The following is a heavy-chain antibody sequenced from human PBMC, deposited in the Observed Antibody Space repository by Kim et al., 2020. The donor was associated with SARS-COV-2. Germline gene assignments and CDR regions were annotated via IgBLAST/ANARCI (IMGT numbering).Heavy chain of an antibody. J-gene: IGHJ2*01. CDR1: GFTFSSYS. CDR2: ISSSSSYI. V-gene: IGHV3-21*01. CDR3: ARVSSKGRLHWYFDL. D-gene: IGHD4-17*01. Sequence: GGSLRLSCAASGFTFSSYSMNWVRQAPGKGLEWVSSISSSSSYIYYADSVKGRFTISRDNAKNSLYLQMNSLRAEDTAVYYCARVSSKGRLHWYFDLWGRGTLVTVSS.